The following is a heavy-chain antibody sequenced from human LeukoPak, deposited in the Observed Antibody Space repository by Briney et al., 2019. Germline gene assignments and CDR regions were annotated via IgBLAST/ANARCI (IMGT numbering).Heavy chain of an antibody. Sequence: SVKVSCKASGGTFRSYAISWVGQAPGQGLECMGGIIPIFGTTNYAQKFQGRVTITADESTSTAYMELSSLRSEDTAVYYCARDLGSRDGYNPPNLFDNWGQGTLVTVSS. CDR1: GGTFRSYA. D-gene: IGHD5-24*01. V-gene: IGHV1-69*13. J-gene: IGHJ4*02. CDR3: ARDLGSRDGYNPPNLFDN. CDR2: IIPIFGTT.